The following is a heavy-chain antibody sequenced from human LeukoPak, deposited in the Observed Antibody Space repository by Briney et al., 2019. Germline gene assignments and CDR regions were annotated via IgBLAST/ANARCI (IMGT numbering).Heavy chain of an antibody. D-gene: IGHD3-16*01. Sequence: GGSLRLSCATSGFTFSTYWMSWVRQAPGKGLEWVANIKQDGSEKYYADSVTGRFTISRDNAKNLLYLQMNSLRVEDTAVYYCASLILPWGQGTLVTVSS. J-gene: IGHJ5*02. CDR2: IKQDGSEK. CDR1: GFTFSTYW. CDR3: ASLILP. V-gene: IGHV3-7*01.